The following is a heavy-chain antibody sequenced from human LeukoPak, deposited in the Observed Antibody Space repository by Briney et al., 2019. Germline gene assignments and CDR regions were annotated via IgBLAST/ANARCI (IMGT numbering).Heavy chain of an antibody. Sequence: GGSLSLLCSVSGFTFSSYGMPSVRQAPGKGLEWVSGHSGSGGSTYYEDSVKGRFTISRGNSKNTLYLQMNSLRAEDTAVYYCAKNSGGTCYSHLDYWGQGTLVTVSS. J-gene: IGHJ4*02. D-gene: IGHD2-15*01. CDR1: GFTFSSYG. CDR2: HSGSGGST. CDR3: AKNSGGTCYSHLDY. V-gene: IGHV3-23*01.